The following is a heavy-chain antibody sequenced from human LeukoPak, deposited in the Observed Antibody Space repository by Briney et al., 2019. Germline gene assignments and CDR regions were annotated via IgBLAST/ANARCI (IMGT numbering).Heavy chain of an antibody. CDR2: IYYSGST. CDR3: ARDKSESGYSYGYDYYYYYMDV. V-gene: IGHV4-59*12. CDR1: GGSISSYY. Sequence: SETLSLTCTVSGGSISSYYWSWIRQPPGKGLEWIGYIYYSGSTNYNPSLKSRVTMSVDTSKNQFSLKLSSVTAADTAVYYCARDKSESGYSYGYDYYYYYMDVWGKGTTVTISS. D-gene: IGHD5-18*01. J-gene: IGHJ6*03.